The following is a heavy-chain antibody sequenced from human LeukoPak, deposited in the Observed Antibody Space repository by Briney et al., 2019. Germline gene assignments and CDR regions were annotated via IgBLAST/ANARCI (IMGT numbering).Heavy chain of an antibody. J-gene: IGHJ6*02. CDR1: GFTLSDHY. CDR3: AKTSCYNFRGDGV. Sequence: PGGSLRLSCAASGFTLSDHYMDWVRQAPGKGLEWVGRSRNKLKGYTTVYAASVKGRFTISRDDSNNSLYLQMNSLKTEDTAVYYCAKTSCYNFRGDGVWGQGTAVTVSS. D-gene: IGHD3-10*02. V-gene: IGHV3-72*01. CDR2: SRNKLKGYTT.